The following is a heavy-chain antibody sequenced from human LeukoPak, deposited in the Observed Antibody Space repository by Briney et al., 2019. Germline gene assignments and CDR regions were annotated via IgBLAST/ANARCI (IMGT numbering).Heavy chain of an antibody. Sequence: SETLSLTCSASGASTSSRYWSWIRQSPGRTLEWIGHIYNGRNTRYNPSLTSRVTISVDTSKNQFSLRMTSVTAADTAIYYCAQTTGWPGFDFWGPGALVTVSS. CDR1: GASTSSRY. CDR2: IYNGRNT. V-gene: IGHV4-59*08. J-gene: IGHJ4*02. D-gene: IGHD6-19*01. CDR3: AQTTGWPGFDF.